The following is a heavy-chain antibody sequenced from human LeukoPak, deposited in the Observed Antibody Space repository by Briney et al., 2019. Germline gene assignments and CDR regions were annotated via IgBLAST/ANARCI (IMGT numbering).Heavy chain of an antibody. V-gene: IGHV3-9*01. CDR3: AKDSSTAPSYFDY. D-gene: IGHD5/OR15-5a*01. Sequence: GGSLRLSCAASGFTFDDYAMHWVRQAPGKGLEWVSGISWNSGSIGYADSVKGRFTISRDNAKNSLYLQMNSLRAEDTALYYCAKDSSTAPSYFDYWGQGTLVTVSS. CDR1: GFTFDDYA. J-gene: IGHJ4*02. CDR2: ISWNSGSI.